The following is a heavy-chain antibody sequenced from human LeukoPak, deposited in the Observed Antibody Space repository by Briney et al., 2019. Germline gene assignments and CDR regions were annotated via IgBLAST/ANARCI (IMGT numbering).Heavy chain of an antibody. Sequence: GESLKISCKGSGYSFTSYWIGWVRQMPGKGLEWMGIIYPGDSDTRYSPSFQGQVTISADKSISTAYLQWSSLKASDTAMYHCATHIVVVPAADLGYGYFDYWGQGTLVTVSS. D-gene: IGHD2-2*01. CDR1: GYSFTSYW. J-gene: IGHJ4*02. CDR2: IYPGDSDT. V-gene: IGHV5-51*01. CDR3: ATHIVVVPAADLGYGYFDY.